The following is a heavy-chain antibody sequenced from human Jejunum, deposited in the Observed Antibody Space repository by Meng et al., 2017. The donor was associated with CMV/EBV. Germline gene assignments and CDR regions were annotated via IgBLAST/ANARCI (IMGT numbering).Heavy chain of an antibody. V-gene: IGHV4-34*01. CDR3: ARYYIY. D-gene: IGHD3-10*01. CDR1: GGFFSGYY. Sequence: SETLSLSCGFSGGFFSGYYWCWIRQPPGKGLEWIGEINDIGSTNYNPSLKSRVSISVDTSKKQFSLKLTSVTAADTAVYYCARYYIYWGQGTLVTVSS. J-gene: IGHJ4*02. CDR2: INDIGST.